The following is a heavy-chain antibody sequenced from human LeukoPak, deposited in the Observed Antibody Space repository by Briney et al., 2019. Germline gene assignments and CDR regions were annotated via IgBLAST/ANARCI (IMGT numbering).Heavy chain of an antibody. CDR2: IGTAGDT. V-gene: IGHV3-13*01. Sequence: GGSLRLSCAASGFTLSSYDMHWVRQATGKGLEWVSAIGTAGDTYYPGSVKGRFTISRENAKNSLYLQMNSLRAGDTAVYYCARRSGSSGFDYWGQGTLVTVSS. J-gene: IGHJ4*02. CDR1: GFTLSSYD. CDR3: ARRSGSSGFDY. D-gene: IGHD6-19*01.